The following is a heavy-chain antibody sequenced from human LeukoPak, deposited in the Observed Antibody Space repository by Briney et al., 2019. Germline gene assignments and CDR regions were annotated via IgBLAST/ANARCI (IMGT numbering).Heavy chain of an antibody. D-gene: IGHD7-27*01. J-gene: IGHJ5*02. CDR2: IYYSGST. Sequence: SETLSLTCTVSGGSISSYYWSWIRQPPGKGLEWIGYIYYSGSTNYNPSLKSRVTISVDTSKNQFSLKLSSVTAAGTAVYYCAKNSWGSGGWFDPWGQGTLVTVSS. V-gene: IGHV4-59*01. CDR3: AKNSWGSGGWFDP. CDR1: GGSISSYY.